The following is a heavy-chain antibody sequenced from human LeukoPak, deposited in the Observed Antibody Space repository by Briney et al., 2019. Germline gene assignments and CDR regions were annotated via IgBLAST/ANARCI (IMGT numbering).Heavy chain of an antibody. CDR2: INHSGST. J-gene: IGHJ4*02. CDR1: GGSFSGYY. CDR3: ARGWRGFDY. V-gene: IGHV4-34*01. Sequence: SETLSLTCAVYGGSFSGYYWGWIRQPPWKGLEWIGEINHSGSTNYNPSLKSRVTISVDTSKNQFSLKLSSVTAADTAVYYCARGWRGFDYWGQGTLVTVSS.